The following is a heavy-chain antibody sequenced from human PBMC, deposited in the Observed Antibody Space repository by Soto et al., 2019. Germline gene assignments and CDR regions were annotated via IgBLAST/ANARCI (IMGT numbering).Heavy chain of an antibody. J-gene: IGHJ4*02. V-gene: IGHV3-7*03. D-gene: IGHD3-22*01. CDR1: GFTFGADW. CDR3: TRDLDTSGSAPISEF. Sequence: GGSLRLSCAGSGFTFGADWMSWVRQAPGNGLEWVANIKRAGNDRYYVDSVKGRFTISRDNAKNSLYLQMNSLRAEDTAVYYCTRDLDTSGSAPISEFWGQGTLVTVSS. CDR2: IKRAGNDR.